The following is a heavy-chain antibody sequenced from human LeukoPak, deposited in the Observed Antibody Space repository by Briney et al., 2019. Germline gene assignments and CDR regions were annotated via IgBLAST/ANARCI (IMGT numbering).Heavy chain of an antibody. CDR2: ISGSGGST. V-gene: IGHV3-23*01. Sequence: GGSLRLSCAASGFTFPNYVMSWVRQAPGKGLEWVSTISGSGGSTYYADSVKGRFTISRDNSKNSVYLQMNNLRAEDTAVYYCAKGASGAWLLYRFDPWGQGTLVTVSS. D-gene: IGHD2-2*02. J-gene: IGHJ5*02. CDR1: GFTFPNYV. CDR3: AKGASGAWLLYRFDP.